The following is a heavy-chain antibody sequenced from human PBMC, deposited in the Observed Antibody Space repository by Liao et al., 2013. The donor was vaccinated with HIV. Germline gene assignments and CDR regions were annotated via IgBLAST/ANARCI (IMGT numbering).Heavy chain of an antibody. CDR1: GGSISSNTYY. D-gene: IGHD3-3*01. Sequence: QLQLQESGPGLVKPSETLSLTCTVSGGSISSNTYYWAWIRQPPGKGLEWIGTIYYSGSTYYNPSLKSRVTISVDTSKNQFSLKLSSVTAADTAVYYCVARAIFGVDVSDSWGQGTLVTVSS. V-gene: IGHV4-39*07. CDR2: IYYSGST. J-gene: IGHJ4*02. CDR3: VARAIFGVDVSDS.